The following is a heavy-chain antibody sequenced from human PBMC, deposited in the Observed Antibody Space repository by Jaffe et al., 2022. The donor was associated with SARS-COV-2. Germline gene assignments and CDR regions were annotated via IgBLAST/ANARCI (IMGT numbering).Heavy chain of an antibody. CDR1: GGSISSSSYY. D-gene: IGHD1-26*01. CDR2: IYYSGST. CDR3: ARHMGPPAPDY. Sequence: QLQLQESGPGLVKPSETLSLTCTVSGGSISSSSYYWGWIRQPPGKGLEWIGSIYYSGSTYYNPSLKSRVTISVDTSKNQFSLKLSSVTAADTAVYYCARHMGPPAPDYWGQGTLVTVSS. J-gene: IGHJ4*02. V-gene: IGHV4-39*01.